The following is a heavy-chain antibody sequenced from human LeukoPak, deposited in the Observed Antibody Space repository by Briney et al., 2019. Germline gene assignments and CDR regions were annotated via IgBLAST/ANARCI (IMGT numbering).Heavy chain of an antibody. CDR3: ARAPQTVVNPLELYYYGMDV. V-gene: IGHV7-4-1*02. Sequence: ASVKVSCKASGYTFTSYAMNWVRQAPGQGLEWMGWINTNTGNPTYAQGFTGRFVFSLDTSVSTAYLQISSLKAEDTAVYYCARAPQTVVNPLELYYYGMDVWGQGTTVTVSS. CDR1: GYTFTSYA. CDR2: INTNTGNP. D-gene: IGHD4-23*01. J-gene: IGHJ6*02.